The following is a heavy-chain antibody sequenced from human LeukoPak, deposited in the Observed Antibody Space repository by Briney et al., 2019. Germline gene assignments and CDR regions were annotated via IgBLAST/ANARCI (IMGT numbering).Heavy chain of an antibody. CDR1: GVIFRSNY. CDR2: IYHGGST. Sequence: GGSLRLSCVGSGVIFRSNYMNWVRQAPGKGLEWVSIIYHGGSTYYADSVKGRFSISRHTSKHTLYLQMNSLRVEDTAVYYCATRRFGELTYWGQGTLVTVSS. J-gene: IGHJ4*02. V-gene: IGHV3-66*01. CDR3: ATRRFGELTY. D-gene: IGHD3-10*01.